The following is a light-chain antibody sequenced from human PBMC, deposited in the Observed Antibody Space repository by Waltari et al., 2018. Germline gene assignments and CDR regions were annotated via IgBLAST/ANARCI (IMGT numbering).Light chain of an antibody. CDR2: DTS. CDR3: LLHYGGAQPWV. CDR1: TGALTSGHH. Sequence: QTVVTQEPSLTVSPGGTVTLTCASSTGALTSGHHSNWFQQKPGQAPRALMYDTSNKHSWTPARFSGSLLGGRAALTLSGVQPEDEADYYCLLHYGGAQPWVFGGGTKLTVL. V-gene: IGLV7-43*01. J-gene: IGLJ3*02.